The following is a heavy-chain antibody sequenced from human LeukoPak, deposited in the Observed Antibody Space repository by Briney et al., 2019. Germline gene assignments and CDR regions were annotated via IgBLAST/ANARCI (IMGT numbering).Heavy chain of an antibody. D-gene: IGHD1-26*01. Sequence: GGSLRLSCAASGFTFSSYWMHWVRQAPGKGPVWVSRINSDGSSTLYADSVKGRFTISRDNAKNTLFLQMNSLRVEDTAVYYCAGESGTTGSKYYYYMDVWGKGTTVTVSS. CDR3: AGESGTTGSKYYYYMDV. CDR2: INSDGSST. V-gene: IGHV3-74*01. CDR1: GFTFSSYW. J-gene: IGHJ6*03.